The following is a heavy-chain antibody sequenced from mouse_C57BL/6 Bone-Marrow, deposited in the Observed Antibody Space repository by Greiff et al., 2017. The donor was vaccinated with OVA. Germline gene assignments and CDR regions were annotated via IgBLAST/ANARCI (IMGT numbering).Heavy chain of an antibody. CDR2: ISDGGSYT. V-gene: IGHV5-4*01. CDR3: ARDGGIYYGSSSYFDV. J-gene: IGHJ1*03. CDR1: GFTFSSYA. D-gene: IGHD1-1*01. Sequence: EVQLVESGGGLVKPGGSLKLSCAASGFTFSSYAMSWVRQTPEKRLEWVATISDGGSYTYYPDNVKGRVTISRDNAKNNLYLQMSHLKSEDTAMYYCARDGGIYYGSSSYFDVWGTGTTVTVSS.